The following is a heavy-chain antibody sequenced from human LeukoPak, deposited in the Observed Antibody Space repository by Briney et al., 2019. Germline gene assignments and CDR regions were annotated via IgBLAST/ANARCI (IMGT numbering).Heavy chain of an antibody. J-gene: IGHJ3*02. Sequence: GGSLRLSCAASGFTISSIHMVWVRQAPGKGLKWVSVTYTGGNSYYADSVKGRSIISRDISKNTLYLQMNSLRAEDSALYYCARGGRGSAAVVAPRSFDIWGQETMVTVSS. CDR3: ARGGRGSAAVVAPRSFDI. CDR2: TYTGGNS. CDR1: GFTISSIH. D-gene: IGHD3-22*01. V-gene: IGHV3-53*01.